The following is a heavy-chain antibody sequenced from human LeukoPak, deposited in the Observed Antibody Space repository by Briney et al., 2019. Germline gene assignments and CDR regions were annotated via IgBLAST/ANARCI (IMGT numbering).Heavy chain of an antibody. D-gene: IGHD3-3*01. J-gene: IGHJ4*02. Sequence: ASVEVSCKASGYTFTSYDINWVRQATGQGLEWMGWMNPNSGNTGYAQKFQGRVTMTRNTSISTAYMELSSLRSEDTAVYYCARGGDTIFGVVIPSHWGQGTLATVSS. CDR2: MNPNSGNT. V-gene: IGHV1-8*01. CDR3: ARGGDTIFGVVIPSH. CDR1: GYTFTSYD.